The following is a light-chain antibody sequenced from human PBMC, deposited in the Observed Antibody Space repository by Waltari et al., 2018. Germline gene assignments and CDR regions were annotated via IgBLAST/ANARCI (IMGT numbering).Light chain of an antibody. J-gene: IGLJ3*02. Sequence: QSALTQPASVSGSPGQSITISCTGTSTDVGSYNSVSWYQDHPGQAPKVIIYDVSDRPSGVSARFSGSKSGNTASLTISGLQAEDEADYYCSSQSSNNVVLFGGGTKVTVL. CDR2: DVS. CDR3: SSQSSNNVVL. CDR1: STDVGSYNS. V-gene: IGLV2-14*03.